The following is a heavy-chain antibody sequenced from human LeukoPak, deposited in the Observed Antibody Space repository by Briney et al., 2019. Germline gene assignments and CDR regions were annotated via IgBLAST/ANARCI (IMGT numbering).Heavy chain of an antibody. J-gene: IGHJ4*02. Sequence: PGGSLRLSCAASGFPFSSYSMHWVRQAPGYGLEWVAVISNDGSHKYYADSVKGRFIISRDNSKNTLSLQMNTLRPDDTAVFYCARDPNRLADYGGDYFDHWGQGTLVTVSS. V-gene: IGHV3-30*04. CDR3: ARDPNRLADYGGDYFDH. CDR1: GFPFSSYS. CDR2: ISNDGSHK. D-gene: IGHD4-23*01.